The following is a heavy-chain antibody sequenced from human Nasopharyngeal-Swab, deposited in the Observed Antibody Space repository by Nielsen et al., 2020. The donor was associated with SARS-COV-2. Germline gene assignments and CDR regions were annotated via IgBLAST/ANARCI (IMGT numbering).Heavy chain of an antibody. CDR2: IGKAGDT. CDR1: GFTFSSIA. D-gene: IGHD5-12*01. J-gene: IGHJ6*02. V-gene: IGHV3-13*01. Sequence: GGSLRPSCAASGFTFSSIAMNWVRQPPGKGLEGVSAIGKAGDTYYPGSVKGRFTTSRENAKNTLYLQMNSLRAGDTGVYYCARGAYITTITFRYGMDVWGQGTTVTVSS. CDR3: ARGAYITTITFRYGMDV.